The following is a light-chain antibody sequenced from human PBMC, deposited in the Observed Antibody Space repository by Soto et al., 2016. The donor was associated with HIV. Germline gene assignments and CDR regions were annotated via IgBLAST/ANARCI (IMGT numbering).Light chain of an antibody. J-gene: IGKJ2*01. Sequence: DIQLTQSPSSLSASIGDTVSITCRASQDIFNYLAWYQQKPGEVPKLLIFAAISLHSGVPSRFSGRGSGTQFTLTISSLQPEDIGTYYCQKYDDYPXTFGQGTKLEIK. CDR3: QKYDDYPXT. CDR1: QDIFNY. CDR2: AAI. V-gene: IGKV1-27*01.